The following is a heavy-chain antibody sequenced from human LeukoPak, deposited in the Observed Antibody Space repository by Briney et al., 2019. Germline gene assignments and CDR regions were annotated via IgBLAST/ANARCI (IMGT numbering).Heavy chain of an antibody. Sequence: PGGSLRLSCAASGFTFSSYGMHWVRQAPGKGLEWVAVISYDGSNKYYADSVKGRFTISRDNSKNTLYLQMNSLRAEDTAVYYCAKDLSPLRDRSGRPSIYYYYYGMDVWGQGTTVTVSS. V-gene: IGHV3-30*18. CDR3: AKDLSPLRDRSGRPSIYYYYYGMDV. CDR2: ISYDGSNK. D-gene: IGHD3-10*01. CDR1: GFTFSSYG. J-gene: IGHJ6*02.